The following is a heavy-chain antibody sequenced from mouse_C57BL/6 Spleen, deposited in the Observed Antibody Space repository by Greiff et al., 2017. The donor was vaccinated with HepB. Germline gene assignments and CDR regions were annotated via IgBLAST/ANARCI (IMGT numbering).Heavy chain of an antibody. CDR2: ISYDGSN. Sequence: EVKLQESGPGLVKPSQSLSLTCSVTGYSITSGYYWNWIRQFPGNKLEWMGYISYDGSNNYNPSLKNRISITRDTSTNQFFLKLNSVTTEDTATCYCARVDYYDYAFAYWGQGTLVTVSA. CDR1: GYSITSGYY. D-gene: IGHD2-4*01. J-gene: IGHJ3*01. CDR3: ARVDYYDYAFAY. V-gene: IGHV3-6*01.